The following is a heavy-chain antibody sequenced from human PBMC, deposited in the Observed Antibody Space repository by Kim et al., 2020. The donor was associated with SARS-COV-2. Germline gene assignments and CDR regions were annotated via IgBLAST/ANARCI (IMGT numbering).Heavy chain of an antibody. CDR3: ARGNDSSSWYKYYYYG. J-gene: IGHJ6*01. V-gene: IGHV4-39*07. CDR2: IYYSGST. D-gene: IGHD6-13*01. CDR1: GGSISSSSYY. Sequence: SETLSLTCTVSGGSISSSSYYWGWIRQPPGKGLEWIGSIYYSGSTYYNPSLKSRVTISVDTSKNQFSLKLSSVTAADTAVYYCARGNDSSSWYKYYYYG.